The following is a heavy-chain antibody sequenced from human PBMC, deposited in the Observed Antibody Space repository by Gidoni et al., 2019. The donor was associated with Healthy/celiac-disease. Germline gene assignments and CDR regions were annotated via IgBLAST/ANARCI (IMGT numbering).Heavy chain of an antibody. D-gene: IGHD3-10*01. V-gene: IGHV3-33*01. J-gene: IGHJ5*02. CDR2: IWYDGSNK. CDR3: ARDRPTDYYGSAHDNWFDP. Sequence: QVQLVESGGGVVQPGRSLRLSCAASGFTFRSYGMHWVRQAPGKGLEWVAVIWYDGSNKYYADSVKGRFTISRDNSKNTLYLQMNSLRAEDTAVYYCARDRPTDYYGSAHDNWFDPWGQGTLVTVSS. CDR1: GFTFRSYG.